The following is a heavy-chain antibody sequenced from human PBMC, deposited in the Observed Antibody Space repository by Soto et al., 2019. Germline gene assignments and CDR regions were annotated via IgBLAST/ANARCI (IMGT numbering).Heavy chain of an antibody. D-gene: IGHD3-3*01. Sequence: SVKVSCKASGGTFSNYAFSWVRQAPGQGLEWMGGIIPIFGTANYAQKFQGRVTITADESTSTAYMELSSLRSEDTAVYYCARDTISAAVDAFDIWGQGTMVTVSS. CDR2: IIPIFGTA. CDR3: ARDTISAAVDAFDI. J-gene: IGHJ3*02. V-gene: IGHV1-69*13. CDR1: GGTFSNYA.